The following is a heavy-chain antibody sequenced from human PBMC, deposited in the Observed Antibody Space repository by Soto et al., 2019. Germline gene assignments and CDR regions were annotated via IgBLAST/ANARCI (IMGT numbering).Heavy chain of an antibody. CDR3: ARQGSYYVTKDAFDI. V-gene: IGHV5-51*01. J-gene: IGHJ3*02. Sequence: LGESLKISCKGSGYSFTSYWIGWVRQMPGKGLEWMGIIYPGDSDTRYSPSFQGQVTISADKSISTAYLQWSSLKASDTAMYYCARQGSYYVTKDAFDIWGQGTMVTVSS. D-gene: IGHD1-26*01. CDR2: IYPGDSDT. CDR1: GYSFTSYW.